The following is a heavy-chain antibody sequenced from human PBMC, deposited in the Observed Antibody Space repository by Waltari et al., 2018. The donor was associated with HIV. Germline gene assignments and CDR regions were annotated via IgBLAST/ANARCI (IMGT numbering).Heavy chain of an antibody. D-gene: IGHD4-17*01. CDR1: GFTFGDSA. V-gene: IGHV3-49*03. CDR3: TKGRMTTDY. Sequence: EVQLVEYGGGLLQPGRSLRLSCTASGFTFGDSAFSWFRQAPGKGLEWVGCIRSKADGGTTEYAASVKGRFTISRDDSRSIAYLQMNSLQTEDTAVYYCTKGRMTTDYWGQGTLVTVSS. J-gene: IGHJ4*02. CDR2: IRSKADGGTT.